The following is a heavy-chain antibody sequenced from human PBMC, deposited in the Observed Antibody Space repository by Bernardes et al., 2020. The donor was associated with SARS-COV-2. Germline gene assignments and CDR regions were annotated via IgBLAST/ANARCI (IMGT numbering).Heavy chain of an antibody. J-gene: IGHJ6*03. CDR2: INPNNGGT. CDR3: ARRYYYGSGSYYNYPYYYYMDV. D-gene: IGHD3-10*01. Sequence: AQVEVSCKASGYTFTGYYMHWVRQAPGQGLEWMGWINPNNGGTNYAQKFQGRVTMTRDTSISTAYMELSRLRSDDTAVYYCARRYYYGSGSYYNYPYYYYMDVWGKGTTVTVSS. CDR1: GYTFTGYY. V-gene: IGHV1-2*02.